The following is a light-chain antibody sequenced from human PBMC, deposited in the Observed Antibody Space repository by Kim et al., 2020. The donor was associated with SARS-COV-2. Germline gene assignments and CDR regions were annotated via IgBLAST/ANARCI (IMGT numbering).Light chain of an antibody. CDR2: DAA. CDR1: QSISNY. CDR3: QQHHSHPART. V-gene: IGKV1-27*01. Sequence: SAGDRVTISCRASQSISNYLAWYQQKPGEVPTRLINDAATSRASGTPHCSGSGCGTESILSITSLQPDDVAAEYCQQHHSHPARTFGEGTKVDIK. J-gene: IGKJ4*01.